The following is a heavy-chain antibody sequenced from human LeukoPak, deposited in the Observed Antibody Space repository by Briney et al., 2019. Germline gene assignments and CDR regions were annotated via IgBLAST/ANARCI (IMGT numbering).Heavy chain of an antibody. V-gene: IGHV4-39*07. D-gene: IGHD3-22*01. CDR3: ARDTSLSSGYYLWH. CDR1: GGSMSSSSDY. J-gene: IGHJ4*02. Sequence: PSEPLSLLCSVWGGSMSSSSDYCGWIRQPPGKGLGRIVSIYYSRSTYYNPSLKSRATITVDTSKHQFSLKLSSVTAADTAVYYCARDTSLSSGYYLWHWGQGTLVTVSS. CDR2: IYYSRST.